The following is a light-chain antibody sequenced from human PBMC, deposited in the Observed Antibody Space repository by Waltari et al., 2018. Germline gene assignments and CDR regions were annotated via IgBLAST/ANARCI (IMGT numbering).Light chain of an antibody. CDR3: CSYGGASIRV. CDR1: TSDVGSYNL. V-gene: IGLV2-23*02. Sequence: QSALTQPASVSGSPGQSITISCTGTTSDVGSYNLVWWYRQHPGEAPKLIIYEVRKRPSGVSDRFSRSKSGNTASLTISGLQAEDEADYYCCSYGGASIRVFGGGTKLTVL. J-gene: IGLJ2*01. CDR2: EVR.